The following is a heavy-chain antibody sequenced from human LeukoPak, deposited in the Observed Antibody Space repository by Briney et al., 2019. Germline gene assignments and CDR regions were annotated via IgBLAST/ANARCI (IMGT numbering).Heavy chain of an antibody. CDR2: IKPDGSEK. D-gene: IGHD5-12*01. V-gene: IGHV3-7*01. Sequence: GGSLRLSCAASGFTHSNYWMTWVRQAPGKGLEWVANIKPDGSEKYYVDSVKGRFTISRDNSKNTLYLQMKSLRAEDTAVYYCAKGGGYEAQYYYYYLDVWGKGTTVTISS. J-gene: IGHJ6*03. CDR3: AKGGGYEAQYYYYYLDV. CDR1: GFTHSNYW.